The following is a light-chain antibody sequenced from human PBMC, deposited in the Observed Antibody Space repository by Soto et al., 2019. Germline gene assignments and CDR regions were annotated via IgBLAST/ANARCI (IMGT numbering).Light chain of an antibody. CDR2: EVS. J-gene: IGLJ1*01. V-gene: IGLV2-14*01. CDR1: NSDVGTYNY. CDR3: SSYTSSSTPLYV. Sequence: QSALAQPPSASGSPGQSVTITCTGTNSDVGTYNYVSWYQQHPGKAPKLMIYEVSNRPSGVSNRFSGSKSGNTASLTISGLQAEDEADYYCSSYTSSSTPLYVFGTGTKVTVL.